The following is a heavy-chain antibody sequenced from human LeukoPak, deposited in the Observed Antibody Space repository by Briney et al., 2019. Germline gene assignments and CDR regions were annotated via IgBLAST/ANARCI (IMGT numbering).Heavy chain of an antibody. CDR2: IYYSGST. V-gene: IGHV4-39*01. CDR1: GGSISSSDYY. CDR3: AGHKNCASITHCHFDS. Sequence: SETLSLTCVVSGGSISSSDYYWAWIRQPPGKGLEWIGSIYYSGSTLYDSSLKSRVTISVDASTNQFSLKLNSVTAADTAVFYCAGHKNCASITHCHFDSWGQGILVTVSS. D-gene: IGHD2-21*01. J-gene: IGHJ4*02.